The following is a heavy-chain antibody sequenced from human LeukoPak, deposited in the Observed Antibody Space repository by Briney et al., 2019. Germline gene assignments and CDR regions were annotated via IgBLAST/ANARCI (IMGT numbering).Heavy chain of an antibody. V-gene: IGHV3-23*01. CDR2: ITSSSDSI. CDR3: AKGTRSSPNDAADI. CDR1: GFTFSDYS. D-gene: IGHD1-26*01. J-gene: IGHJ3*02. Sequence: GGSLRLSCAASGFTFSDYSMNWVRQAPGKGLEWVSWITSSSDSIYYADSVKGRFTISRDNSKNTLYLQMNSLRAEDTAVYYCAKGTRSSPNDAADIWGQGTMVTVSS.